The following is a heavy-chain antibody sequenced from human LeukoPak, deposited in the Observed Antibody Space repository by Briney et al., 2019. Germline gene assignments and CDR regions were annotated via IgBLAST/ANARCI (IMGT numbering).Heavy chain of an antibody. D-gene: IGHD3-10*01. CDR2: FDPEDGET. CDR3: ATTHGGYFDY. V-gene: IGHV1-24*01. Sequence: GASVRVSCKVSGYTLTELSMHWVRQAPGKGLEWMGGFDPEDGETIYAQKFQGRVTMTEDTSTDTAYMELSSLRSEDTAVHYCATTHGGYFDYWGQGTLVTVSS. J-gene: IGHJ4*02. CDR1: GYTLTELS.